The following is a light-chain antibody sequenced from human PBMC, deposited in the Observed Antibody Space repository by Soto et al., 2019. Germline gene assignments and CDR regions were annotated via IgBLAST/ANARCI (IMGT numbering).Light chain of an antibody. V-gene: IGKV3-20*01. CDR1: QSVSSSY. CDR3: QVYGAT. CDR2: GVS. Sequence: EIVMTQSPGTLSVSPGERVIFSCRASQSVSSSYLAWYQQTPGQAPRLLIHGVSSRATGIPDRFSGGGSGTDITLTISRLEPEDFAVYYCQVYGATFGQGTKVDIK. J-gene: IGKJ1*01.